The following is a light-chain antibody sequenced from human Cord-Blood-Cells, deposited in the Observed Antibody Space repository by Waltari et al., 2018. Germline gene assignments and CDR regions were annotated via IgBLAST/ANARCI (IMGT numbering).Light chain of an antibody. CDR1: QSVSSY. CDR2: DAS. Sequence: EIVLTQSPATLSLSPGERATLSCRASQSVSSYLAWYQQKPAQAPRLLIYDASNRATGIPARFSGSGSGTDFTLTISSLEPEDFAVYYYQQRSNWLTFGGGTKVEIK. CDR3: QQRSNWLT. V-gene: IGKV3-11*01. J-gene: IGKJ4*01.